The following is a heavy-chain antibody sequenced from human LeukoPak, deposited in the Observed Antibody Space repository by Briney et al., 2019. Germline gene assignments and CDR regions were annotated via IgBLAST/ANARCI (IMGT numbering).Heavy chain of an antibody. V-gene: IGHV4-34*01. CDR1: GGSFSGYY. CDR2: INHSGST. CDR3: ARGLEWGDGFDI. J-gene: IGHJ3*02. Sequence: SETLSLTCAVYGGSFSGYYWSWIRQPPGKGLEWIGEINHSGSTNYNPSLKSRVTISVDTSKNHFSLKLSSVTAADTAVYYCARGLEWGDGFDIWGQGTMVTVSP. D-gene: IGHD3-3*01.